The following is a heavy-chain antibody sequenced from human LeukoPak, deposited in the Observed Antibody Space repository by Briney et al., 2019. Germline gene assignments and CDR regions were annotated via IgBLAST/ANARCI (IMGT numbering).Heavy chain of an antibody. J-gene: IGHJ4*02. V-gene: IGHV1-2*02. D-gene: IGHD3-10*01. CDR2: INPNSGGT. Sequence: ASVKVSCKASGYTFTGYYMHWVRQAPGQGLEWMGWINPNSGGTNYAQKFQGRVTMTRDTSISTAHMELSRLRSDDTAVYYCARDSIYGSGSYYPFDYWGQGTLVTVSS. CDR1: GYTFTGYY. CDR3: ARDSIYGSGSYYPFDY.